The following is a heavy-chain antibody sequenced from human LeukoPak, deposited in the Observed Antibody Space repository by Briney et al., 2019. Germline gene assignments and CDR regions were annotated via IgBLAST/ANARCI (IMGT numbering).Heavy chain of an antibody. V-gene: IGHV5-51*01. J-gene: IGHJ5*02. CDR1: GYSFTSYW. CDR3: AITRFNWLDP. D-gene: IGHD3-3*01. CDR2: IYPGDSDT. Sequence: GESLKISCKGSGYSFTSYWIGWVRQRPGKGLEWMGIIYPGDSDTRYSPSFQGQVTISADNAISTAYPQWSSLKASDTAMYYCAITRFNWLDPWGQGTLVTVST.